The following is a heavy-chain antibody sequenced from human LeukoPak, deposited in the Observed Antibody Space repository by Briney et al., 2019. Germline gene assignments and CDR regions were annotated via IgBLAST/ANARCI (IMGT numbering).Heavy chain of an antibody. CDR3: AREGSVNDAFDI. CDR2: ISAYNGNT. Sequence: ASVKVSGRASGYTSTSYGISWVRQAPGQGLEWMGWISAYNGNTNYAQKLQGGVTMTTDTSTSTAYMELRSLRSDDTAVYYCAREGSVNDAFDIWGQGTMVTVSS. V-gene: IGHV1-18*01. CDR1: GYTSTSYG. J-gene: IGHJ3*02.